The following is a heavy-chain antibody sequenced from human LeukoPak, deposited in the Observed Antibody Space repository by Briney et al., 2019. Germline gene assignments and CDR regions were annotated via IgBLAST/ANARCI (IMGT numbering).Heavy chain of an antibody. D-gene: IGHD6-13*01. CDR2: ISGSGGST. V-gene: IGHV3-23*01. CDR3: AKDLGYSSSWYTEYYFDY. J-gene: IGHJ4*02. Sequence: PGGSLRLSCAASGFTFSSYAMSWVRQAPGKGLEWVSAISGSGGSTYYADSVKGRFTISRDNSKNTLYLQMNSLRAEDTAVYYCAKDLGYSSSWYTEYYFDYWGQGTLVTVSS. CDR1: GFTFSSYA.